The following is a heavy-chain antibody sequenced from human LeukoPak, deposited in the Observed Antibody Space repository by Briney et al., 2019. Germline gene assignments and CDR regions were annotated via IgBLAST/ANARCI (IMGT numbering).Heavy chain of an antibody. Sequence: ASETLSLTCTVSGGSISSGSYYWSWIRQPAGKGLEWIGRIYTSGDTDYNPSLKSRVSISVDTSKNQFSLKLSSLTASDTAVYYCARVGPYIEVDPWGQGTLVIVSS. CDR1: GGSISSGSYY. J-gene: IGHJ5*02. D-gene: IGHD5-12*01. CDR2: IYTSGDT. CDR3: ARVGPYIEVDP. V-gene: IGHV4-61*02.